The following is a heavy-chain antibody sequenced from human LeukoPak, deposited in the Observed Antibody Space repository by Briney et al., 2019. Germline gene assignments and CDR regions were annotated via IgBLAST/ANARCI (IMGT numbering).Heavy chain of an antibody. CDR3: ARAAAAMVTGWYFDL. Sequence: ASVKVSCKASGYTFTGYYMHWVRQAPGQGLERMGWINPNSGGTNYAQKFQGRVTMTRDTSISTAYMELSRLRSDDTAVYYCARAAAAMVTGWYFDLWGRGTLVTVSS. J-gene: IGHJ2*01. V-gene: IGHV1-2*02. CDR2: INPNSGGT. CDR1: GYTFTGYY. D-gene: IGHD5-18*01.